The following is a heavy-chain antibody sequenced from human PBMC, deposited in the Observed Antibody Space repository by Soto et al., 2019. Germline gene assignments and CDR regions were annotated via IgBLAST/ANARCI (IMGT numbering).Heavy chain of an antibody. V-gene: IGHV4-4*02. J-gene: IGHJ4*02. Sequence: SETLSLTCAVSGASVSNTDWWSWVRQPPGKGLEWIGEIYHSGTTNCDPSLKSRVTISLDKSKSLFSLTLTSLTAADTAVYYCAIPGAGDFDYWGQGTLVTVSS. CDR1: GASVSNTDW. CDR3: AIPGAGDFDY. D-gene: IGHD1-26*01. CDR2: IYHSGTT.